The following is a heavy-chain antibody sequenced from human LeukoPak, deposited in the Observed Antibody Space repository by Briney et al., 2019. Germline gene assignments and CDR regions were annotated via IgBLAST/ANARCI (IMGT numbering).Heavy chain of an antibody. D-gene: IGHD6-19*01. CDR3: ARELAVVGRGNYFAY. CDR1: GGSISSYY. V-gene: IGHV4-59*01. CDR2: IYYSGST. Sequence: SETLSLTCTVSGGSISSYYWSWIRQPPGKGLEWIGYIYYSGSTNYNPSLRSRVTISVDTSKNQFSLKLSSVTAADTAVYYCARELAVVGRGNYFAYWGQETLVTASS. J-gene: IGHJ4*02.